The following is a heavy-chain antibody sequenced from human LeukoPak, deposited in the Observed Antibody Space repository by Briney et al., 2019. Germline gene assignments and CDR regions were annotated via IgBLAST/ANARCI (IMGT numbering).Heavy chain of an antibody. D-gene: IGHD3-10*01. CDR1: GYTFTSYA. CDR3: ARDASTMVRGVILPYYYYGMDV. Sequence: ASVKVSCKASGYTFTSYAMNWVRQAPGQGLEWMGWINTNTGNPTYAQGFTGRFVFSFDTSVSTAYLQISSLKAEDTAVYYCARDASTMVRGVILPYYYYGMDVWGQGTTVTVSS. V-gene: IGHV7-4-1*02. CDR2: INTNTGNP. J-gene: IGHJ6*02.